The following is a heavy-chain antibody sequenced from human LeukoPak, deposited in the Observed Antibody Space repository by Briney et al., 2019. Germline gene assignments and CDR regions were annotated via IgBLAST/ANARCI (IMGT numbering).Heavy chain of an antibody. Sequence: SETLSLTCAVYGESFSGYYWTWIRQSPGKGLEWIGEINPGGSTYFNPSLKSRLTISRDTSKNQFSLRLRSVTAADTAIYYCARGRQEISMIIVVMTAVSYYLDAWGKGTTVTVS. CDR2: INPGGST. J-gene: IGHJ6*03. CDR3: ARGRQEISMIIVVMTAVSYYLDA. D-gene: IGHD3-22*01. V-gene: IGHV4-34*01. CDR1: GESFSGYY.